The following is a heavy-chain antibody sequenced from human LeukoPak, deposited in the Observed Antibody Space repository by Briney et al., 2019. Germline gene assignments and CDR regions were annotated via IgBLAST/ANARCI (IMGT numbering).Heavy chain of an antibody. J-gene: IGHJ4*02. Sequence: ASVKVSCKVSGYTLTELSMHWVRQAPGKGREWMGGFDPEDGETIYAQKFQGRVTMTEDTSTDTAYMELSSLRSEDTAVYYCATELIVLVSTGPSDYWGQGTLVTVSS. V-gene: IGHV1-24*01. CDR3: ATELIVLVSTGPSDY. CDR1: GYTLTELS. CDR2: FDPEDGET. D-gene: IGHD3-22*01.